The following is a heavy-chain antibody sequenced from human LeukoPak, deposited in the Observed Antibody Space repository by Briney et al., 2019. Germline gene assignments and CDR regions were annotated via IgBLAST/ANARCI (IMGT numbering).Heavy chain of an antibody. V-gene: IGHV1-69*13. J-gene: IGHJ6*02. Sequence: SVKVSCKASGGTFSTYGISWVRQAPGQGLEWMGGIIPIFATSDYAQKIQGRVTITADESTSTAYMELSSLRSEDTAVYYCARDSSSWYGAGTYYYYGMDVWGQGTTVTVSS. CDR3: ARDSSSWYGAGTYYYYGMDV. CDR1: GGTFSTYG. CDR2: IIPIFATS. D-gene: IGHD6-13*01.